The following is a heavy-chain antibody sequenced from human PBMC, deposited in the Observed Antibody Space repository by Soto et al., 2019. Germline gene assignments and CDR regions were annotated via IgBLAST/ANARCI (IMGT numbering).Heavy chain of an antibody. V-gene: IGHV1-69*12. CDR1: GGTFSSYA. CDR2: IIPIFGTA. CDR3: ARDSNYGGVDY. J-gene: IGHJ4*02. D-gene: IGHD4-17*01. Sequence: QVQLVQSGAEVKKPGSSVKVSCKASGGTFSSYAISWVRQAPGQGLEWMGGIIPIFGTANYAQKFQGRVTITADDATSTAYMELSSVRSEDTAVYYCARDSNYGGVDYWGQGTLVTVSS.